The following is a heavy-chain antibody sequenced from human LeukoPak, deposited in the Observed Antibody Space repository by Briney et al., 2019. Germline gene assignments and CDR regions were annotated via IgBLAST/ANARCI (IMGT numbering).Heavy chain of an antibody. CDR2: ISSGGSII. J-gene: IGHJ4*02. CDR1: GFTFSSYE. CDR3: AREQTPRLYCGGDCYSIDY. V-gene: IGHV3-48*03. D-gene: IGHD2-21*02. Sequence: GGSLRLSCAASGFTFSSYEMNWVRQAPGKGLEWVSYISSGGSIIYYADSVKGRFTISRDNAKNSLYLQMNSLRAEDTAVYYCAREQTPRLYCGGDCYSIDYWGQGTLVTVSS.